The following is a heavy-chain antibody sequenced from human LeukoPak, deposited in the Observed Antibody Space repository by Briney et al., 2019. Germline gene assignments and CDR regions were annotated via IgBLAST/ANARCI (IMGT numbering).Heavy chain of an antibody. Sequence: ASVKVSCKASGYTFTGYYMHWVRQAPGQGLEWMGWINPNSGGTNYAQKFQGRVTMTRDTSISTAYMELSRLRSGDTAVYYCARAGAMVRGVIIGWFDPWGQGTLVTVSS. V-gene: IGHV1-2*02. J-gene: IGHJ5*02. CDR1: GYTFTGYY. CDR2: INPNSGGT. CDR3: ARAGAMVRGVIIGWFDP. D-gene: IGHD3-10*01.